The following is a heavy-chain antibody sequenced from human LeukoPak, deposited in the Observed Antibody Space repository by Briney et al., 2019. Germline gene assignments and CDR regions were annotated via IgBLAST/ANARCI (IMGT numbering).Heavy chain of an antibody. CDR3: AASVVVVAARDY. V-gene: IGHV4-34*01. CDR1: GGSFSGYY. J-gene: IGHJ4*02. D-gene: IGHD2-15*01. CDR2: INHSGST. Sequence: SETLSLTCAVYGGSFSGYYWSWIRQPPGKGLEWIGEINHSGSTNYNPSLKSRVTISVDTSKNQFSLELSSVTAADTAVYYCAASVVVVAARDYWGQGTLVTVSS.